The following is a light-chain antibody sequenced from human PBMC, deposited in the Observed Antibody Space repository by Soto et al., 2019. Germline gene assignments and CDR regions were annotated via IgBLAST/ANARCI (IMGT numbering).Light chain of an antibody. CDR1: SSDDGGYNY. J-gene: IGLJ2*01. V-gene: IGLV2-14*01. CDR3: SSYTSSSPHVV. CDR2: DVS. Sequence: QSALTQPASVSGCPGQSIAISCTGTSSDDGGYNYVSWYQQHPGKAPKLMIYDVSNRPSGVSNRFSGSKSGNTASLTISGLQAEDEADYYCSSYTSSSPHVVFGGGTKLTVL.